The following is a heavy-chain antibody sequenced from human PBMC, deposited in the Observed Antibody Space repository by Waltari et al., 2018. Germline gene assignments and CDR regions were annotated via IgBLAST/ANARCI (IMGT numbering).Heavy chain of an antibody. Sequence: EEQLVESGGGLVKPGESLRLSCLTSGFTFTGSSMNWARLAPGRGLDGVEWACGTCMLINDGRDGKGRSTISRDDAKIRLYLQINSLRVEDTAVYYCARISDDPFYGGSGYSSAWGQGTLVVVSS. J-gene: IGHJ4*02. V-gene: IGHV3-21*05. CDR1: GFTFTGSS. CDR2: ACGTCMLI. D-gene: IGHD3-22*01. CDR3: ARISDDPFYGGSGYSSA.